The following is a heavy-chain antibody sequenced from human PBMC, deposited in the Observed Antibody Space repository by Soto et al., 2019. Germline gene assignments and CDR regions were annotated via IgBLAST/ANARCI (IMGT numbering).Heavy chain of an antibody. CDR2: IKTDGSEK. Sequence: VGSLMLYCAASGSKFSRYWMSWVLQAPGKGLEWVANIKTDGSEKYYMDSVRSRFATSRDNARNLFFLQMNSLTGPDTAVYYCTRDGSPFALDVWGLGTSVTVSS. J-gene: IGHJ6*02. CDR1: GSKFSRYW. CDR3: TRDGSPFALDV. V-gene: IGHV3-7*03.